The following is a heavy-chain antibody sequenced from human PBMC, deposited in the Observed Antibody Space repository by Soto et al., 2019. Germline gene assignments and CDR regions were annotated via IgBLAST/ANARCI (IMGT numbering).Heavy chain of an antibody. D-gene: IGHD5-18*01. J-gene: IGHJ4*02. CDR1: GFTFNTYP. CDR2: ISYDGSTK. CDR3: VRAALFRTSYGLHYFDA. V-gene: IGHV3-30-3*01. Sequence: QVQLVESGGGVVQPGTSLKLSCAASGFTFNTYPMHWVRQAPGKGLEWVAVISYDGSTKYYADSVKGRFTMSRDNSKSTLYLQMSSLTDEDTAVYYCVRAALFRTSYGLHYFDAWGQGTLVTVSS.